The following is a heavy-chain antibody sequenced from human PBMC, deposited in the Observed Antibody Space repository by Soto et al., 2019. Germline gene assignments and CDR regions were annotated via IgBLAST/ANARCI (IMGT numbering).Heavy chain of an antibody. CDR3: AKDSNKYSSSLRGRYFDY. V-gene: IGHV3-30-3*01. D-gene: IGHD4-4*01. CDR1: GFTFSTYA. Sequence: GGSLRLSCAASGFTFSTYALHWVRQAPGKGLEWVSVISYDGSNKYFAASVKGRFTISRDNSKNTLFLQMNSLGAEDTAVYYCAKDSNKYSSSLRGRYFDYWGQGIGVTVSS. J-gene: IGHJ4*02. CDR2: ISYDGSNK.